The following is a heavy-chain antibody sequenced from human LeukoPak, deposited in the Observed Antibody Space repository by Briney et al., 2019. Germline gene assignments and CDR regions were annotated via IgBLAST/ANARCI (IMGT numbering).Heavy chain of an antibody. V-gene: IGHV3-9*01. CDR1: GFTFRDSA. CDR2: ISWDSDNI. CDR3: AKEGSVCTNGICRYFDF. Sequence: GGSLRLPCAASGFTFRDSAMHWVRQVSGKGLEWVSGISWDSDNIDYADSVKGRFTISRDNAKNSLYLQMNSLRAEDTALYYCAKEGSVCTNGICRYFDFWGQGTLVTVSS. D-gene: IGHD2-8*01. J-gene: IGHJ4*02.